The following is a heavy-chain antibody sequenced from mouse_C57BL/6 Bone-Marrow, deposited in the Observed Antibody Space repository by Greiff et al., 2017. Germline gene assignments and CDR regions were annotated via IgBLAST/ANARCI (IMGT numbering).Heavy chain of an antibody. CDR3: ARSGDYYGRRYYYAMDY. CDR2: INPSNGGT. Sequence: QVQLQQPGTELVKPGASVKLSCKASGYTFTSYWMHWVKQRPGQGLEWIGNINPSNGGTNYNEKFKSKATLTVDKSSSTAYMQLSSLTSEDSAVYYCARSGDYYGRRYYYAMDYWGQGTSVTVSS. V-gene: IGHV1-53*01. D-gene: IGHD1-1*01. CDR1: GYTFTSYW. J-gene: IGHJ4*01.